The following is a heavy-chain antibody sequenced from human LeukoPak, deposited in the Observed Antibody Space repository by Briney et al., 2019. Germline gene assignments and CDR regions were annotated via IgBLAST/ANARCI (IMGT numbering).Heavy chain of an antibody. CDR2: IYYSGST. D-gene: IGHD6-6*01. J-gene: IGHJ4*02. Sequence: PSETLSLTCTVSGGPISSYYWSWIRQPPAKGLECIGYIYYSGSTNYNPSLKIRVTISVDTSKDQFSLKLSSVTAADTAVYYCARTYSSSVPFDYWGQGTLVTVSS. V-gene: IGHV4-59*01. CDR3: ARTYSSSVPFDY. CDR1: GGPISSYY.